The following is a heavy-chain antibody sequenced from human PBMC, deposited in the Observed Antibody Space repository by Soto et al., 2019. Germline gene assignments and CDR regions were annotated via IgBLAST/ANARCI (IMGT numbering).Heavy chain of an antibody. CDR2: ISGSGGAT. D-gene: IGHD2-21*02. J-gene: IGHJ4*02. CDR3: ARTRTAFYRYYFDS. V-gene: IGHV3-23*01. CDR1: GFNFKYCA. Sequence: GGSLRLSCSTSGFNFKYCAISWVRQAPGKGLEWVSGISGSGGATYYTDSVEGRFTISKDFSKNTVSLQMTGLRVDDTAVYYCARTRTAFYRYYFDSWGQGALVTVSS.